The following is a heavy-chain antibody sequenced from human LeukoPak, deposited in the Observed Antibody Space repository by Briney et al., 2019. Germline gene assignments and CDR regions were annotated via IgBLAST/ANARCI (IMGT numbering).Heavy chain of an antibody. CDR3: AKRMRDTDYYFDY. D-gene: IGHD5-18*01. CDR1: GFTFNSYV. Sequence: GGSLRLSCAASGFTFNSYVMSWVRQAPGKGLEWVSASGSGGNTYYADSVKGRFTISRDNSKNTLYLQMNSLRAEDTAVYYCAKRMRDTDYYFDYWGQGTLVTVSS. CDR2: SGSGGNT. V-gene: IGHV3-23*01. J-gene: IGHJ4*02.